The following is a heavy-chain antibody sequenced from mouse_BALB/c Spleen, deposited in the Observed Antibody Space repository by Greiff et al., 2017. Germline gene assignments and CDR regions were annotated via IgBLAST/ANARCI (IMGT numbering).Heavy chain of an antibody. D-gene: IGHD2-4*01. Sequence: EVKLMESGGGLVKPGGSLKLSCAASGFTFSDYYMYWVRQTPEKRLEWVATISDGGSYTYYPDSVKGRFTISRDNAKNNLYLQMSSLKSEDTAMYYCARGYDYEDYAMDYWGQGTSVTVSS. V-gene: IGHV5-4*02. CDR3: ARGYDYEDYAMDY. CDR1: GFTFSDYY. CDR2: ISDGGSYT. J-gene: IGHJ4*01.